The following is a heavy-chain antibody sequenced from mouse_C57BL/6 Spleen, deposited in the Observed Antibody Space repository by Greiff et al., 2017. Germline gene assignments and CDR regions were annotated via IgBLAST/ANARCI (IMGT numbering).Heavy chain of an antibody. CDR2: IDPSDSYT. CDR3: ARSRYDYDDAMDY. J-gene: IGHJ4*01. Sequence: QVQLQQPGAELVKPGASVKLSCKASGYTFTSYWMQWVKQRPGQGLEWIGEIDPSDSYTNYNQKFKGKATLTVDTSSSTAYMQLSSLTSEDSAVYYCARSRYDYDDAMDYWGQGTSVTVSS. V-gene: IGHV1-50*01. D-gene: IGHD2-4*01. CDR1: GYTFTSYW.